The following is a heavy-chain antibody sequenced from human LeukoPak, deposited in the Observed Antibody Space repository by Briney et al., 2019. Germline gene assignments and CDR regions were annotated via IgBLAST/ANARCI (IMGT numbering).Heavy chain of an antibody. CDR1: GSISSYY. D-gene: IGHD2-2*01. CDR2: IYTSGST. V-gene: IGHV4-4*09. J-gene: IGHJ3*02. CDR3: ARQKCTSTSCLTKNAFDI. Sequence: SGTLSLTCTVSGSISSYYWSWIRQPPGKGLEWIGYIYTSGSTNYNPSLKSRVTISVDTSKNQFSLDLSSVTAADTAVYYCARQKCTSTSCLTKNAFDIWGQGTMVTVSS.